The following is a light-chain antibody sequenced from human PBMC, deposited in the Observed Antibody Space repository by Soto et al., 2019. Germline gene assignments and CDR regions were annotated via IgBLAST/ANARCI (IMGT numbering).Light chain of an antibody. CDR3: QQYNNWPPWT. V-gene: IGKV3-15*01. CDR1: QSVGSN. CDR2: GAS. Sequence: EIVMTQSPATLSVSPGERATLSCRASQSVGSNLAWYQQKPGQAPRLLIYGASTRATGMPARFSGGGSGTEFTLTISSLQSEDFAIYYCQQYNNWPPWTFGQGTKVEIK. J-gene: IGKJ1*01.